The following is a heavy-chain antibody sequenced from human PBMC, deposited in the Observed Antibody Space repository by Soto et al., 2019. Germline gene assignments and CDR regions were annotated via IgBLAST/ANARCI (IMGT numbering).Heavy chain of an antibody. J-gene: IGHJ6*02. CDR1: GFTFSSYS. D-gene: IGHD1-26*01. Sequence: EVQLVESGGGLVKPGGSLRLSCAASGFTFSSYSMNWVRQAPGKGLEWVSSISSSSSYIYYADSVKGRFTISRDNAKNSLYLQMNSLRAEDTAVYYCARDHTSSRSRGKYYYYYGMDVWGQGTTVTVSS. V-gene: IGHV3-21*01. CDR3: ARDHTSSRSRGKYYYYYGMDV. CDR2: ISSSSSYI.